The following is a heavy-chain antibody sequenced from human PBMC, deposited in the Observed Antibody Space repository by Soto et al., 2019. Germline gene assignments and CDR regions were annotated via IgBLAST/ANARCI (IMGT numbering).Heavy chain of an antibody. CDR3: ARGQGGFGDFSLDY. CDR1: GGSISQYY. V-gene: IGHV4-4*07. J-gene: IGHJ4*02. Sequence: QVQLQESGPGLVKPSETLSLSCGVPGGSISQYYGSWIRQPAGKGLERIGRIYSGGITNYNPSLESRGTLSVYTSKNKFSLKLSSVTAADTAVYYCARGQGGFGDFSLDYWGQGTLVTVPS. CDR2: IYSGGIT. D-gene: IGHD3-10*01.